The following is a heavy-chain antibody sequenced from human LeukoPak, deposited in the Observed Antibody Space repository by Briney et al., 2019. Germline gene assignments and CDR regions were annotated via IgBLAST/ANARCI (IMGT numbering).Heavy chain of an antibody. Sequence: ASVKVSCKVSGYTLTELSMHWVRQAPGKGLEWMGGFDPEDGETIYAQKFQGRVTMTEDTSTDTAYIELSSLRSEDTAMYYCATSLRRRGSSGRDWAFDIWGQGTMVTVSS. CDR1: GYTLTELS. CDR3: ATSLRRRGSSGRDWAFDI. D-gene: IGHD6-19*01. CDR2: FDPEDGET. J-gene: IGHJ3*02. V-gene: IGHV1-24*01.